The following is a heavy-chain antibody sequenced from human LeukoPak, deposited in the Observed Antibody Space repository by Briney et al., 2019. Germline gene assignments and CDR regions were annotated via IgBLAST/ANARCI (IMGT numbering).Heavy chain of an antibody. CDR1: GFTFSSYE. J-gene: IGHJ1*01. CDR2: ISNSGTAI. CDR3: ARAGYSMDTEYFQH. Sequence: PGGSLRLSCAASGFTFSSYEMNWVRQAPGKGLEWVSYISNSGTAIYYADSVKGRFTISRDNAKSSLYLQMNSPRAEDTAVYYCARAGYSMDTEYFQHWGQGTLVTVSS. D-gene: IGHD5-18*01. V-gene: IGHV3-48*03.